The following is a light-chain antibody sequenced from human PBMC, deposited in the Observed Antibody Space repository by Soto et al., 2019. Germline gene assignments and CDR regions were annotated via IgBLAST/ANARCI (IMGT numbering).Light chain of an antibody. CDR2: DAS. Sequence: EIVLTQSPATLSLSPGGRATLSCRASQSVSSYLAWYQQKPGQAPRLLIYDASTRATGIPARFSGSGSGTDFTLTISSLEPEDFAVYYCQQRSNWPLTLGGGTKVDIK. CDR1: QSVSSY. J-gene: IGKJ4*01. CDR3: QQRSNWPLT. V-gene: IGKV3-11*01.